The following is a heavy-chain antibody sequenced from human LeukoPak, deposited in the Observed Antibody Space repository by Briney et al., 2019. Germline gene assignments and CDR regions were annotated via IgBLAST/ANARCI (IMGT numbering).Heavy chain of an antibody. D-gene: IGHD3-10*01. CDR2: MYYSGST. J-gene: IGHJ4*02. CDR3: ARHFYGSGSYYTLDH. CDR1: GASISGSSYY. V-gene: IGHV4-39*07. Sequence: KPSETLSLTCTVSGASISGSSYYWGWIRQPPGKGLEWIGSMYYSGSTSYNPSLQSRVSISVDTSKNQFSLKVSSVTAADTAVYYCARHFYGSGSYYTLDHWGQGTLVTVSS.